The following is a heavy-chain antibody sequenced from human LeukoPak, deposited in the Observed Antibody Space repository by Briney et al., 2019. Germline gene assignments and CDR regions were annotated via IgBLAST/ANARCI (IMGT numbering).Heavy chain of an antibody. CDR2: IYPGDSDT. D-gene: IGHD1-1*01. Sequence: GGSLKISCKGSGYSFTSCWIGWVRQMPGKGLEWMGIIYPGDSDTRYSPSFQGQVTISADKSISTAYLQWSSLKASDTAMYYCARPQFWNPYYFDYWGQGTLVTVSS. CDR1: GYSFTSCW. J-gene: IGHJ4*02. CDR3: ARPQFWNPYYFDY. V-gene: IGHV5-51*01.